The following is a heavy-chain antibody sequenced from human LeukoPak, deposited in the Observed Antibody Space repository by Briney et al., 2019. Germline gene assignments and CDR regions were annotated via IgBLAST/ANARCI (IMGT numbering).Heavy chain of an antibody. CDR3: ARAGDSWNLA. J-gene: IGHJ5*02. V-gene: IGHV4-59*11. D-gene: IGHD1-7*01. CDR1: GGSISRQY. CDR2: IYYSGT. Sequence: SETLSLTCTVSGGSISRQYWIWIRQPPGKGLEWIGHIYYSGTNYNPSLKSRATISVDTSKNQFSLNLTSMTAAYTAVYYYARAGDSWNLAWGQGTLVTVSS.